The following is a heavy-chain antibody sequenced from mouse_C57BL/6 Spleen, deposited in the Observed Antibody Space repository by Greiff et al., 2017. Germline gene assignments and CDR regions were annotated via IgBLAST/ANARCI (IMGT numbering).Heavy chain of an antibody. CDR1: GYTFTSYW. V-gene: IGHV1-69*01. CDR2: IDPSDSYT. CDR3: ARPSDYGTMDY. J-gene: IGHJ4*01. Sequence: VQLQQSGAELVMPGASVKLSCKASGYTFTSYWMHWVKQRPGQGLEWIGEIDPSDSYTNYNQKFKGKSTLTVDKSSSTAYMQLSSLTSEDSAVYYCARPSDYGTMDYWGQGTSVTVSS. D-gene: IGHD1-1*01.